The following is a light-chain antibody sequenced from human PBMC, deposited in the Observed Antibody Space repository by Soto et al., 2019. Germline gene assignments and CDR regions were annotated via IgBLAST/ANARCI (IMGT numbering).Light chain of an antibody. CDR2: DTS. J-gene: IGKJ2*01. Sequence: EIVLTQSPATLSLSPGERATLSCRARQSVINYVAWYQQKTGQAPRLLIYDTSNRATGIPARLSGSGSGTDLPLTISSLEPEVFAVYYCQQRFNWPYPFGQGTKLEI. CDR1: QSVINY. CDR3: QQRFNWPYP. V-gene: IGKV3-11*01.